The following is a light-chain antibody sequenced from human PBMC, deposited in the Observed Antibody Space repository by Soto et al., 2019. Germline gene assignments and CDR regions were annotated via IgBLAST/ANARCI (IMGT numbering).Light chain of an antibody. CDR2: KNN. Sequence: QLVLTQPPSASGTPGQTVTISCSGTSSNIGSNYVYWYQHLPGTAPKLLIYKNNQRPSGVPDRFSGSKSGTSASLAISGLRSEDEADFYCAAWDDSRNGVLFGGGTKVTVL. V-gene: IGLV1-47*01. CDR3: AAWDDSRNGVL. CDR1: SSNIGSNY. J-gene: IGLJ2*01.